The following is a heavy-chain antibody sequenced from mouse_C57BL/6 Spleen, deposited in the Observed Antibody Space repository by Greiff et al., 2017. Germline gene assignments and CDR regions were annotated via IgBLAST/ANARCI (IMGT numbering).Heavy chain of an antibody. V-gene: IGHV14-3*01. CDR2: IDPANGNT. CDR3: ARRGTTVVEEGFAY. CDR1: GFNIQNTY. J-gene: IGHJ3*01. Sequence: EVKLMESVAELVRPGASVKLSCTASGFNIQNTYMHWVKQRPEQGLEWIGRIDPANGNTNYAPKFQGKATITADTSSNTAYLQLSSLTSEDTAIYYCARRGTTVVEEGFAYWGQGTLVTVSA. D-gene: IGHD1-1*01.